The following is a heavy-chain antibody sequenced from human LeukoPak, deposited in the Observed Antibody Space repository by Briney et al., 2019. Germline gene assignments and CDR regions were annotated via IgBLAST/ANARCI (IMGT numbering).Heavy chain of an antibody. D-gene: IGHD2-2*01. CDR2: ISAYNGNT. Sequence: VASVKVSCKASGYTFTSYGISWVRQAPGQGLEWMGWISAYNGNTNYAQKLQGRVTMTTDTSTSTAYMELRSLRSDDTAVYYCAREDIVVVPAAIGDAFDIWGQGTMVTVSS. CDR3: AREDIVVVPAAIGDAFDI. J-gene: IGHJ3*02. CDR1: GYTFTSYG. V-gene: IGHV1-18*01.